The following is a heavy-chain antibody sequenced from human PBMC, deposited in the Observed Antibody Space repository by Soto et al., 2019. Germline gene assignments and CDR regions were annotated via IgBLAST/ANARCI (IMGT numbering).Heavy chain of an antibody. Sequence: GASVKVSCKASGYTFTSYAMHWVRQAPGQRLEWMGWINAGNGNTKYSQNFQGRVTITRDTSASTAYMELSSLRSEDTAVYYCANCGVVDSTDFEPWGQGTMGIV. CDR2: INAGNGNT. J-gene: IGHJ1*01. V-gene: IGHV1-3*01. CDR1: GYTFTSYA. D-gene: IGHD2-15*01. CDR3: ANCGVVDSTDFEP.